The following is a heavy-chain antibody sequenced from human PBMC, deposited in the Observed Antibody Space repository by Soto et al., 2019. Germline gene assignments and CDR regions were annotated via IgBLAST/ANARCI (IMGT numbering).Heavy chain of an antibody. CDR3: AQVLPGYSSGWYFDY. CDR1: GFSLSTSGVG. CDR2: IYWDDDK. D-gene: IGHD6-19*01. V-gene: IGHV2-5*02. J-gene: IGHJ4*02. Sequence: QITLKESGPTLVKPTQTLTLTCTFSGFSLSTSGVGVGWIRQPPGKALEWLALIYWDDDKRYSPSLKSRLTITKDTSKNQVVLTMTNMDPVDTATYYCAQVLPGYSSGWYFDYWGQGTLVTVSS.